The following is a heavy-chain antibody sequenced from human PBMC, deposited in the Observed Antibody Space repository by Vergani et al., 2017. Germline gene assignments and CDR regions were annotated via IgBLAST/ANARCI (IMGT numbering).Heavy chain of an antibody. D-gene: IGHD3/OR15-3a*01. CDR3: ARQDAYFGTGWVWFDP. J-gene: IGHJ5*02. Sequence: QVQLQESCPGLVKSSETLSLTCAVSGYPISSGYYWGWIRQSPGKGLEWIGSIYQSGSTYYNPSLKSRVTISIDTSKNQFSLRRRSMTAADTAVYYCARQDAYFGTGWVWFDPWGQGTLVTVCS. V-gene: IGHV4-38-2*01. CDR1: GYPISSGYY. CDR2: IYQSGST.